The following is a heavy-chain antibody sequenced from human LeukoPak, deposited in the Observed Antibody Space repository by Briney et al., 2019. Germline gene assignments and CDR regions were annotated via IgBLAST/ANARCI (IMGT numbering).Heavy chain of an antibody. Sequence: SETLSLTCAVYGGSFSGYYWSWIRQPPGKGLEWIGEINHSGSTNYNPSLKSRVTISVDTSKNQFSLKLSSVTAADTAVHYCARGAVGATRFYYYYGMDVWGQGTTVTVSS. D-gene: IGHD1-26*01. CDR3: ARGAVGATRFYYYYGMDV. CDR2: INHSGST. V-gene: IGHV4-34*01. J-gene: IGHJ6*02. CDR1: GGSFSGYY.